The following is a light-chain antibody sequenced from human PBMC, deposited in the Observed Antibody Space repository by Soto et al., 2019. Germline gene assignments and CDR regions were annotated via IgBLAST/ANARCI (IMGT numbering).Light chain of an antibody. J-gene: IGKJ1*01. CDR3: QQYNSYSPSWT. CDR1: QSISSW. Sequence: DIQMTQSPSTLSASVGDRVTITCRASQSISSWLAWYQQKPGKAPNLLIYKASNLESGVPSRFSGSGSGTEFTLTISSLQPDDFATYYCQQYNSYSPSWTFGQGTKVEIK. V-gene: IGKV1-5*03. CDR2: KAS.